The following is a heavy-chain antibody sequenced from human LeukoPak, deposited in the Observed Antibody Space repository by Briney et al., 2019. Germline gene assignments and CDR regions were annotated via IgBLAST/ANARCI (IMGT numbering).Heavy chain of an antibody. Sequence: GGSLRLSCAASGFTFSSYSMNWVRQAPGKGLEWVSHITASGTAMFCADSVKGRFTISRDNAKNSLYLQMNSLRDEDTAVYYCASSGSYRFDYWGQGTLVTVSS. CDR3: ASSGSYRFDY. J-gene: IGHJ4*02. D-gene: IGHD1-26*01. CDR2: ITASGTAM. CDR1: GFTFSSYS. V-gene: IGHV3-48*02.